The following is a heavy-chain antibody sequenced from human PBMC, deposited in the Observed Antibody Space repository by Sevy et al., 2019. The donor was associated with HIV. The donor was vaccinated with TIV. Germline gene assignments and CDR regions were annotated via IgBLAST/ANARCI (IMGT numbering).Heavy chain of an antibody. CDR1: GGTFSSYA. D-gene: IGHD3-16*01. CDR3: ARGGGLSPHHWLDP. J-gene: IGHJ5*02. CDR2: IIPIFGSA. V-gene: IGHV1-69*13. Sequence: ASVKVSCKASGGTFSSYAISWVRQAPGQGLEWMGGIIPIFGSANYGQTFQGRVTMTADQSTSTAYMELSSLRSDDTAVYYCARGGGLSPHHWLDPWGQGTLVTVSS.